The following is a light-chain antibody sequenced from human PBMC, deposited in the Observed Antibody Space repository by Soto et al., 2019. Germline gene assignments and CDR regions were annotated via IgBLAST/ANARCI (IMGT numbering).Light chain of an antibody. Sequence: DIQMTQSPSTLSASVGDRVTITCRASQTINSFLAWYQQTPGKAPKLLIYDASSLQSGVPSRFSGGGSGTEFTLTISSLQPDDFATFHCQQYYRYPWTFGQGTKVE. CDR3: QQYYRYPWT. J-gene: IGKJ1*01. V-gene: IGKV1-5*01. CDR1: QTINSF. CDR2: DAS.